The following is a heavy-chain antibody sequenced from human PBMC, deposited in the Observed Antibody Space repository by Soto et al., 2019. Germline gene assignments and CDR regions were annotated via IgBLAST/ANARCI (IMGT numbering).Heavy chain of an antibody. CDR3: ARANIPSGSYYGVLSNGNWFDP. CDR2: INHSGST. Sequence: SETLSLTCAVYGGSFSGYYWSWIRQPPGKGLEWIGEINHSGSTNYNPSLKSRVTISVDTSKNQFSLKLSSVTAADTAVYYCARANIPSGSYYGVLSNGNWFDPWGQGTLVTVSS. CDR1: GGSFSGYY. V-gene: IGHV4-34*01. J-gene: IGHJ5*02. D-gene: IGHD1-26*01.